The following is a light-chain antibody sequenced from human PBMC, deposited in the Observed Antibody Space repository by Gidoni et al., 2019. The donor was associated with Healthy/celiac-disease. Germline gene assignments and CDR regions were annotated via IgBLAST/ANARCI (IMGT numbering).Light chain of an antibody. CDR1: KLGDKY. CDR3: QAWDSSRHVV. CDR2: QDS. V-gene: IGLV3-1*01. Sequence: SYELTQPPSVSVSPGQTASITCSGDKLGDKYACWYQQKPGKSPVLVIYQDSKRPSGIPERFSGSNSGNTATLTISGTQARDEADYYCQAWDSSRHVVFGGGTKLTVL. J-gene: IGLJ2*01.